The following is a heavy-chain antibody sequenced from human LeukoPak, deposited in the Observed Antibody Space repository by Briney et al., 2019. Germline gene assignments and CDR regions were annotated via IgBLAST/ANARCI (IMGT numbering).Heavy chain of an antibody. CDR2: ISSSSSYI. Sequence: ETLSLTCTVSGGSISSSSYYWGWIRQPPGKGLEWVSSISSSSSYIYYADSVKGRFTISRDNAKNSLYLQMNSLRAEDTAVYYCARDYYCSSTSCYYYYGMDVWGQGTTVTVSS. CDR3: ARDYYCSSTSCYYYYGMDV. D-gene: IGHD2-2*01. CDR1: GGSISSSS. V-gene: IGHV3-21*01. J-gene: IGHJ6*02.